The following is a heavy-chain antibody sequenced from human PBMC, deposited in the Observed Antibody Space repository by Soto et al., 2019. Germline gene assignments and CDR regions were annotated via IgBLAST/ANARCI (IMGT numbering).Heavy chain of an antibody. CDR1: GGSFSGYY. D-gene: IGHD6-6*01. V-gene: IGHV4-34*01. Sequence: QVQLQQWGAGLLKPSETLSLTCAVYGGSFSGYYWSWIRQPPGKGLEWIGEINHSGSTNYNPSLKSRVTISVDTSKNQFSLKLSSVTAVDTAVYYCARGHPGWRIAARPYYYGMDVWGQGTTVTVSS. J-gene: IGHJ6*02. CDR3: ARGHPGWRIAARPYYYGMDV. CDR2: INHSGST.